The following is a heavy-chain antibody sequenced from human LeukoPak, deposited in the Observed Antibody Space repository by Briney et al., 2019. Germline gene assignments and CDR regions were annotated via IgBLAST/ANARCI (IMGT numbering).Heavy chain of an antibody. J-gene: IGHJ3*02. V-gene: IGHV4-34*01. CDR1: GGSFSDYY. D-gene: IGHD2-21*01. CDR2: INHSGST. CDR3: ARAVEGNRGDNAFDN. Sequence: PSETLSLTCAVYGGSFSDYYWSWIRQPPGKGLEWIGEINHSGSTNYNPSLKSRVTISVDTSKNQFSLKLSSVTAADTAVYSCARAVEGNRGDNAFDNWGQGTMVTVSS.